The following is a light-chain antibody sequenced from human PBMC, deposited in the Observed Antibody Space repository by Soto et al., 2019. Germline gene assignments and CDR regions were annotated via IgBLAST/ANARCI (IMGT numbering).Light chain of an antibody. CDR3: QQCGGSPLFT. V-gene: IGKV3-20*01. CDR2: GTS. J-gene: IGKJ3*01. Sequence: EVVLTQSPGTLSLSPGERATLSCRASQNVSSRYLAWYQHKLGQPPKLLIYGTSSRPTAIPDRFSGSGSGTDFTLAPAGLDPEGFAVYYCQQCGGSPLFTFGPGTKVDIK. CDR1: QNVSSRY.